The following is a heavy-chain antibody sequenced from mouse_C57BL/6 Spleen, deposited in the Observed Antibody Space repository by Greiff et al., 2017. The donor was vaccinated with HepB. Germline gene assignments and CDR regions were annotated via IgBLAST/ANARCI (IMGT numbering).Heavy chain of an antibody. J-gene: IGHJ1*03. CDR2: ISSGSSTI. V-gene: IGHV5-17*01. CDR3: ARNEKKYYGSSSLWYFDV. Sequence: EVMLVESGGGLVKPGGSLKLSCAASGFTFSDYGMHWVRQAPEKGLEWVAYISSGSSTIYYADTVKGRFTISRDNAKNTLFLQMTSLRSEDTAMYYCARNEKKYYGSSSLWYFDVWGTGTTVTVSS. D-gene: IGHD1-1*01. CDR1: GFTFSDYG.